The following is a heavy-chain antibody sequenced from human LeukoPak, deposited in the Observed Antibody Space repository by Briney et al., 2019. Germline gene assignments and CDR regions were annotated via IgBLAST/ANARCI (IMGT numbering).Heavy chain of an antibody. J-gene: IGHJ4*02. CDR2: INHSGST. V-gene: IGHV4-34*01. D-gene: IGHD6-13*01. CDR3: ARGMYSSSWYSFDY. Sequence: SETLSLTCAVYGGSFSGYYWSWIRQPPGKGLEWIGEINHSGSTNYNPSLKSRVTISVDTSKNQFSLKVSSVTAADTAVYYCARGMYSSSWYSFDYWGQGTLVTVSS. CDR1: GGSFSGYY.